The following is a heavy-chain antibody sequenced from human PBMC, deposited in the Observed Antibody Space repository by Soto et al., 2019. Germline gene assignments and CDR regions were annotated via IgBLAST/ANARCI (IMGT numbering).Heavy chain of an antibody. D-gene: IGHD3-22*01. CDR1: GGTFSSYT. CDR2: IIPILGIA. CDR3: AAFLESSGYRNTFDY. V-gene: IGHV1-69*02. J-gene: IGHJ4*02. Sequence: GASVKVSCKASGGTFSSYTISWVRQAPGQGLEWMGRIIPILGIANYAQKFQGRVTITADKSTSTAYMELSSLRSEDTAVYYCAAFLESSGYRNTFDYWSQGTLVTVSS.